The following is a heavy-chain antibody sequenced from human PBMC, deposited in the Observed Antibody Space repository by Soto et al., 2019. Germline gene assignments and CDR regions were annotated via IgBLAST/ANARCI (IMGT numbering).Heavy chain of an antibody. CDR3: ARGTGYGIYAMDV. CDR1: GGSISSGDYY. J-gene: IGHJ6*02. Sequence: SETLSLTCTVSGGSISSGDYYWSWIRQPPGKGLEWIGYIYNSGSTYYNSSLKSRVTISVDTSKNQFSLKLSSVTAADTAVYYCARGTGYGIYAMDVWGQGTTVTVSS. CDR2: IYNSGST. D-gene: IGHD3-9*01. V-gene: IGHV4-30-4*01.